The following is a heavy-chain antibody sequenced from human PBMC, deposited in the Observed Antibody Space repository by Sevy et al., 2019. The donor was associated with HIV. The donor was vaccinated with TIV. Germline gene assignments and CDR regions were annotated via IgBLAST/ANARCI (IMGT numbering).Heavy chain of an antibody. D-gene: IGHD5-12*01. V-gene: IGHV3-15*01. CDR2: IQSKTDGGST. J-gene: IGHJ6*02. Sequence: GGSLRLSCVASRFTFSKAGMSWVRQAPGKGREWVGRIQSKTDGGSTDYAEPVKGRFTNSRVDSKNTPYLQMDSLQTEDTGVYFCTSSSGGDSGNEPRSLSDMSYYYGMDVWGQGTTVTVSS. CDR1: RFTFSKAG. CDR3: TSSSGGDSGNEPRSLSDMSYYYGMDV.